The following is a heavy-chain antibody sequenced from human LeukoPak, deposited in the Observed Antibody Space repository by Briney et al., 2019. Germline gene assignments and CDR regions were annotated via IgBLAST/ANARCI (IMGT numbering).Heavy chain of an antibody. CDR2: INPNSGGT. D-gene: IGHD6-13*01. J-gene: IGHJ4*02. Sequence: GASVKVSCKASGYTFTGYYMHWVRQAPGQGLGWMGWINPNSGGTNYAQKFQGRVTMTRDTSISTAYMELSRLRSDDTAVYYCARARYSSSWRHFDYWGQGTLVTVSS. V-gene: IGHV1-2*02. CDR1: GYTFTGYY. CDR3: ARARYSSSWRHFDY.